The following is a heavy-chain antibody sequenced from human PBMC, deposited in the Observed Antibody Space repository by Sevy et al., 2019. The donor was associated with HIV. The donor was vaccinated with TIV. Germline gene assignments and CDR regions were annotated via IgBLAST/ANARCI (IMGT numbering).Heavy chain of an antibody. CDR1: GGTFSSYA. CDR3: ASGSSIAARLGY. Sequence: ASVKVSCKASGGTFSSYAISWVRQAPGQGLEWMGGIIPIFGTANYAQKFQGRVTITADESTSTAYMELSSLRSEDTAVYYCASGSSIAARLGYWGQGTLVTVSS. D-gene: IGHD6-6*01. J-gene: IGHJ4*02. CDR2: IIPIFGTA. V-gene: IGHV1-69*13.